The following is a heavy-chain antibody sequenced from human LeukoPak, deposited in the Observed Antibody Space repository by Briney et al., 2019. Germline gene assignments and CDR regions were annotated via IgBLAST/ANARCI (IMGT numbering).Heavy chain of an antibody. CDR2: IYYGGST. V-gene: IGHV4-39*01. J-gene: IGHJ6*02. D-gene: IGHD2-15*01. CDR1: GDSISSSYYY. Sequence: PSETLSLTCTVSGDSISSSYYYWVWIRQPPGKGLEWIGSIYYGGSTYYNPSLKSRVTISSDTSENQFSLKLSSVTATDTAVYYCARRSHCMGGSCPPVWGQGTTVTVSS. CDR3: ARRSHCMGGSCPPV.